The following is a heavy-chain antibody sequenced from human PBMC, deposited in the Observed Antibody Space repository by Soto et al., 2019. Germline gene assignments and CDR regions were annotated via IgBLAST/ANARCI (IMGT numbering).Heavy chain of an antibody. V-gene: IGHV4-30-2*01. D-gene: IGHD2-15*01. CDR3: ARGQVVAAQH. CDR2: IYHNGST. J-gene: IGHJ4*02. Sequence: QLQLQESGSGLVKPSQTLSLTCAVSGGSISSGGYSWSWIRQPPGKALGWIGYIYHNGSTSYNPSLXRXAXLXXARSKKQFSLKLSSVTAADTAVYSFARGQVVAAQHWGQGTLVTVSS. CDR1: GGSISSGGYS.